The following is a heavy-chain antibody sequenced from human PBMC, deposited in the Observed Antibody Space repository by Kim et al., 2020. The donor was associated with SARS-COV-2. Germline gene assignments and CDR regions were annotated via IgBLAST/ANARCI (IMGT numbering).Heavy chain of an antibody. CDR3: TRGVTAVYDY. D-gene: IGHD1-20*01. V-gene: IGHV1-8*01. J-gene: IGHJ4*02. CDR2: MSPSRGDT. CDR1: GYSFTGFH. Sequence: ASVKVSCKTSGYSFTGFHINWVRQATGQGLEWMGWMSPSRGDTVYAQQFQGRVTMTRDTSITTAYLELSSLKSEDTALYYCTRGVTAVYDYLGQGTLVTV.